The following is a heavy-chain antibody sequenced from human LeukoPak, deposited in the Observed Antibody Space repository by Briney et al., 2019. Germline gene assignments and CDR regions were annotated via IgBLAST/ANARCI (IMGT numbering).Heavy chain of an antibody. V-gene: IGHV4-59*08. D-gene: IGHD4-23*01. CDR2: IYYSGNT. J-gene: IGHJ6*03. Sequence: SETLSLTCTVSGGSISDYYWTWIRQPPGKGLEWIGHIYYSGNTIYNPSLKSRVTISVDTSKNQFSLKLTSVTAADTAVYYCARSIYGGNSGMMMLYYYYYYYMDVWGKGTTVTISS. CDR3: ARSIYGGNSGMMMLYYYYYYYMDV. CDR1: GGSISDYY.